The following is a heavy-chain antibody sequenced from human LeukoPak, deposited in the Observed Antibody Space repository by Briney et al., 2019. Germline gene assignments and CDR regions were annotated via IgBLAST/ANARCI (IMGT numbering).Heavy chain of an antibody. V-gene: IGHV4-38-2*02. D-gene: IGHD3-10*02. Sequence: MTSETLSLTCIVSGYSISSGYYWGWIRQPPGKGLEWIGNIYHSGITYYNLYNPSLKSRVIISVDTSKNHFSLKLSSVTAADTAVYFCATLLSSSYYFDYWGQGTLVTVSS. CDR1: GYSISSGYY. CDR3: ATLLSSSYYFDY. CDR2: IYHSGIT. J-gene: IGHJ4*02.